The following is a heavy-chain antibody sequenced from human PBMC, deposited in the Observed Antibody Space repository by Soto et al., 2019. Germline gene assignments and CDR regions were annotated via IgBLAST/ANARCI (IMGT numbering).Heavy chain of an antibody. CDR2: ISSDGGDK. J-gene: IGHJ4*02. Sequence: QVQLVESGGGVVQPGRSLRLSCVASGFTFRNYAMHWVRQAPGKGLEWVTVISSDGGDKYYADSVKGRFTISRDNSKNTLYLQMNGLRPEDTAVYYGAKDHDLGAAEDYFDYWGQGTLVTVSS. D-gene: IGHD6-13*01. V-gene: IGHV3-30-3*01. CDR1: GFTFRNYA. CDR3: AKDHDLGAAEDYFDY.